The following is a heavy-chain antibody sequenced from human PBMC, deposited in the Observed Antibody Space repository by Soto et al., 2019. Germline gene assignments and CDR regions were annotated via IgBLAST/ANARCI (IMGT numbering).Heavy chain of an antibody. CDR1: GGSISIYY. CDR3: ARVPYSYGLEDY. Sequence: PSETLSLTCTVSGGSISIYYWSWIRQPPGKGLEWIGYIYYSGSTNYNPSLKSRVTISVDTSKNQFSLKLSSVTAADTAVYYCARVPYSYGLEDYWGQGTLVTVSS. J-gene: IGHJ4*02. CDR2: IYYSGST. V-gene: IGHV4-59*01. D-gene: IGHD5-18*01.